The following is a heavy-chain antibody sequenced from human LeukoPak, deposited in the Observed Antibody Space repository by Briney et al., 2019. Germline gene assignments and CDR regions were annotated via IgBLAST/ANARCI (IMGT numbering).Heavy chain of an antibody. D-gene: IGHD3-10*01. CDR1: GYTFTIYG. CDR3: ARAYYYGSGSYYNPTPIDY. Sequence: GASVRVSCKASGYTFTIYGISWVRQAPGQGLEWMGWISAYNGNTNYAQKLQGRVTMTTDTSTSTAYMELRSLRSDDTAVYYCARAYYYGSGSYYNPTPIDYWGQGTLVTVSS. J-gene: IGHJ4*02. V-gene: IGHV1-18*01. CDR2: ISAYNGNT.